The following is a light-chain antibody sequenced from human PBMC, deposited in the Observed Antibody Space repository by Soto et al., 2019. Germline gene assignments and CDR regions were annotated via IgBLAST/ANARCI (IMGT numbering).Light chain of an antibody. CDR2: AAS. CDR3: QKYNSAPRT. V-gene: IGKV1-27*01. J-gene: IGKJ1*01. CDR1: QGISNY. Sequence: DIQMTQSPSSLSASVGDRVTITCRASQGISNYLAWYQQKPGKVPKLLIYAASTLQSGDPSLFSGSGSGTQFTRTICSLQPEDVATYYCQKYNSAPRTFGQGTNVEIK.